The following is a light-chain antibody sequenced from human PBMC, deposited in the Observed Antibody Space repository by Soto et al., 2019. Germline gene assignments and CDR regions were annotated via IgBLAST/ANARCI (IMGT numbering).Light chain of an antibody. CDR3: QQYNSYSWT. CDR2: KAS. Sequence: DSQMTQSPSTLSASVGDRVTITCRASQSISSWLAWYQQKPGKAPKLLIYKASSLESGVPSRFSGSGSGTEFTLTISSLQPDDFATSYCQQYNSYSWTFGQGTKV. CDR1: QSISSW. J-gene: IGKJ1*01. V-gene: IGKV1-5*03.